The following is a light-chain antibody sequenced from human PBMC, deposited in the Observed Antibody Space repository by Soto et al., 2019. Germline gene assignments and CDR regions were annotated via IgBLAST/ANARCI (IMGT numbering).Light chain of an antibody. CDR1: SNDVGTYNL. J-gene: IGLJ2*01. V-gene: IGLV2-23*02. CDR3: CSYAGSSTFDVV. Sequence: QAVVTQPASVSGSPGQSITISCSGTSNDVGTYNLVSWYQHHPGKPPKLIIYEVSRRPSGVSNRFSGSKSGSTASLTISGLQAEDEAHYYCCSYAGSSTFDVVFGGGTKLTVL. CDR2: EVS.